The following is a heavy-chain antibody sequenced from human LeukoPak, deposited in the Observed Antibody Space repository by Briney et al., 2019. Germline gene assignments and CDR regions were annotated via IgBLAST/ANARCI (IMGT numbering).Heavy chain of an antibody. J-gene: IGHJ6*03. Sequence: PSETLSLTCTVSGGSISSSSYYWGWIRQPPGKGLEWIGSIYYSGSTYYNPSLKSRVTISVDTSTNQFSLKLSSVTAADTAVYYCARESYSSSSGSGYYYYYMDVWGKGTTVTVSS. CDR2: IYYSGST. CDR1: GGSISSSSYY. D-gene: IGHD6-6*01. V-gene: IGHV4-39*07. CDR3: ARESYSSSSGSGYYYYYMDV.